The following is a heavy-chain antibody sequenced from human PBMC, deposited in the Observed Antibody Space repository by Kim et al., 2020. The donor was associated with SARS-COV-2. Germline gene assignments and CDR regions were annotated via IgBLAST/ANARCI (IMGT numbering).Heavy chain of an antibody. V-gene: IGHV4-39*01. J-gene: IGHJ6*01. Sequence: SETLSLTCTVSGGSLSSSSYYWGWIRQPPGKGLEWIGTAYYIGNTYYNPSLKSRVTISVDTSKNQFSLKLGSVTDADTAVVYWARPQRYSSGWYVVFYY. CDR2: AYYIGNT. CDR3: ARPQRYSSGWYVVFYY. D-gene: IGHD6-19*01. CDR1: GGSLSSSSYY.